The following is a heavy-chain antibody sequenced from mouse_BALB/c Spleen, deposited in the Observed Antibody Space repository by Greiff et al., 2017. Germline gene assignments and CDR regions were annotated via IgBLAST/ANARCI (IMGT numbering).Heavy chain of an antibody. J-gene: IGHJ3*01. CDR1: GFTFSSYY. Sequence: EVKLVESGGGLVKLGGSLKLSCAASGFTFSSYYMSWVRQTPEKRLELVAAINSNGGSTYYPDTVKGRFTISRDNAKNTLYLQMSSLKSEDTALYYCARQYGNYLSWFAYWGQGTLVTVSA. V-gene: IGHV5-6-2*01. CDR3: ARQYGNYLSWFAY. CDR2: INSNGGST. D-gene: IGHD2-1*01.